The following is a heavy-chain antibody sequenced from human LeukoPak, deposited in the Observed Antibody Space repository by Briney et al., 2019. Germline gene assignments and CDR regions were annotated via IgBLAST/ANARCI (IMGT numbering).Heavy chain of an antibody. CDR2: INHSGSI. D-gene: IGHD2-15*01. CDR3: ARGRRIVVVLGATRTHRDYYMDV. Sequence: SETLSLTCAVYGGSFSGYYWSWIRQPPGKGLEWIGEINHSGSINYNPSLKSRVTMSVDTSKNHFSLKLSSVTAADTAVYYCARGRRIVVVLGATRTHRDYYMDVWGKGTTVTVSS. CDR1: GGSFSGYY. V-gene: IGHV4-34*01. J-gene: IGHJ6*03.